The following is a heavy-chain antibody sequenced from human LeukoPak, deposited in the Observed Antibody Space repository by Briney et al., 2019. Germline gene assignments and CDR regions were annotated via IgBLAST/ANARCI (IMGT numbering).Heavy chain of an antibody. CDR3: ASRKLGNDY. D-gene: IGHD7-27*01. CDR2: IYYTGST. V-gene: IGHV4-59*01. J-gene: IGHJ4*02. Sequence: SETLSLTCTVSGGSISSYYWSWIRQPPGKGLEWIGYIYYTGSTSYSPSLKSRVTISADTSQNQFSLKLSSVTAADTAVYYCASRKLGNDYWGQGTLVTVSS. CDR1: GGSISSYY.